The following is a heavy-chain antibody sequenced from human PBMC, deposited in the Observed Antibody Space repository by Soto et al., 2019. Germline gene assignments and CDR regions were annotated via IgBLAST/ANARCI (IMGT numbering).Heavy chain of an antibody. CDR1: GGSLSSGNYY. J-gene: IGHJ4*02. CDR3: ARYCSSTSCLNFDY. D-gene: IGHD2-2*01. CDR2: IDYSGNT. V-gene: IGHV4-30-4*01. Sequence: SETLSLTCTVFGGSLSSGNYYWSWIRQSPGKGLEWIGYIDYSGNTFYTPSLKSRVIMSVDTSKNQFSLNLSSVTAADTAVYYCARYCSSTSCLNFDYWGRGTLVTVSS.